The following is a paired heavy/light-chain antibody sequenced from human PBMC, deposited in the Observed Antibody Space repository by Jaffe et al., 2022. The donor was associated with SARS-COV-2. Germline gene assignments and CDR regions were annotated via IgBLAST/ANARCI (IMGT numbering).Heavy chain of an antibody. CDR2: VDHSGST. V-gene: IGHV4-34*01. D-gene: IGHD6-6*01. CDR3: ARGTPPGASRPVGLWGGRTSFSPYYNGLDV. J-gene: IGHJ6*02. CDR1: GGSFSGYY. Sequence: QVQLQQWGTGLLKPSETLSLTCAVYGGSFSGYYWSWIRQPPGEGLEWIGEVDHSGSTNFNPSLKSRVTISVDTSKTQFSLRLSSVTAADSGLYYCARGTPPGASRPVGLWGGRTSFSPYYNGLDVWGQGTTVIVSS.
Light chain of an antibody. Sequence: DIQMTQSPSSLSASVGDRVTITCRASQSITTYLNWYQQKPGKVPKLLIYAASNLQGGVPSRFSGSGSGTDFTLTISSLQPEDFATYYCQQSYITPRAFGGGTKVEIK. CDR1: QSITTY. CDR3: QQSYITPRA. V-gene: IGKV1-39*01. CDR2: AAS. J-gene: IGKJ4*01.